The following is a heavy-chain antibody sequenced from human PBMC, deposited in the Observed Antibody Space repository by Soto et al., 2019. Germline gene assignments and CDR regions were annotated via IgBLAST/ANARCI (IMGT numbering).Heavy chain of an antibody. J-gene: IGHJ4*02. Sequence: GGSLRLSCATSGFSFGGYAMSWVRQAPGKGLEWVGFIRGKAYGGTTEYAASVRGRFTISRDDSKSIAYLQMISLKTDDTAVYYCSTGRWGVETAPTSFDFWGQGTLVTVSS. CDR3: STGRWGVETAPTSFDF. CDR1: GFSFGGYA. D-gene: IGHD3-16*01. CDR2: IRGKAYGGTT. V-gene: IGHV3-49*04.